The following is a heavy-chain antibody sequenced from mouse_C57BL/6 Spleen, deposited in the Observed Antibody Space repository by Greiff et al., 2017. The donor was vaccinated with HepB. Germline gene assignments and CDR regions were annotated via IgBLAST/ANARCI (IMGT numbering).Heavy chain of an antibody. J-gene: IGHJ2*01. Sequence: VQLKESGPGLVKPSQSLSLTCSVTGYSITSGYYWHWIRQFPGNKLEWMGYISYDGSNNYNPSLKNRISITRDTSKNQFFLKLNSVTTEDTATYYCARDYYGSSYFDYWGQGTTLTVSS. CDR1: GYSITSGYY. V-gene: IGHV3-6*01. CDR3: ARDYYGSSYFDY. CDR2: ISYDGSN. D-gene: IGHD1-1*01.